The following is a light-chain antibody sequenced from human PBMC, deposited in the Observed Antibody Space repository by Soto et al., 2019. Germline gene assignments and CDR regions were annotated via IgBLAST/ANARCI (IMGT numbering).Light chain of an antibody. Sequence: QSALTQPASVSGSPGQSITISCTGTSSDVGGYNYVSWYQQHPGKAPKLMIYEVSNRPSGVSNRFSGSKSGNTASLTISGLQPEDEADYYCISFTTSSTVVFGGGTKLTVL. CDR2: EVS. J-gene: IGLJ2*01. V-gene: IGLV2-14*01. CDR3: ISFTTSSTVV. CDR1: SSDVGGYNY.